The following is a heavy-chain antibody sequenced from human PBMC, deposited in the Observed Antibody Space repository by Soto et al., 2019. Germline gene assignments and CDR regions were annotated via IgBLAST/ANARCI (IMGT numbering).Heavy chain of an antibody. CDR3: AREGGSGNYRYYAMDV. Sequence: QVQLVQSGAEVKKPGSSVKVSCKASGGTFSSYAISWVRQAPGQGLEWMGGIIPIFGTANYAQKFQGRVTITADESASTAYMELSSLRSEDTAVYYCAREGGSGNYRYYAMDVWGQGTTVTVSS. CDR1: GGTFSSYA. V-gene: IGHV1-69*12. CDR2: IIPIFGTA. D-gene: IGHD3-10*01. J-gene: IGHJ6*02.